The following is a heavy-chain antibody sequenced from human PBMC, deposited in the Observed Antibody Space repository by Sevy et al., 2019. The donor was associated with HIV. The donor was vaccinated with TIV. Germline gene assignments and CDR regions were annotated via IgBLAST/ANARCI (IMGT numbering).Heavy chain of an antibody. Sequence: GGSLRLSCAASGFTFSSYSMNWVRQAPGKGLEWVSSISSSSSYIYYAHSVKGRFTISRDNAKNSLYLQMNSLRAEDTAVYYCARDPRIAAAGTKAEYFQHWGQGTLVTVSS. J-gene: IGHJ1*01. D-gene: IGHD6-13*01. CDR3: ARDPRIAAAGTKAEYFQH. CDR2: ISSSSSYI. CDR1: GFTFSSYS. V-gene: IGHV3-21*01.